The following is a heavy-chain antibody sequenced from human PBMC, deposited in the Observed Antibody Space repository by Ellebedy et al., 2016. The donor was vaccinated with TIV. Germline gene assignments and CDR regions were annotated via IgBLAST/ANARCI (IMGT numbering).Heavy chain of an antibody. Sequence: PGGSLRLSCAASGFTFDDYAMHWVRQLPGEGLEWVAGISWNSAALGYADSVRGRFTISRDNAKNSLSLQMNGLKPEDTALYHCATGGSGSYFISVFDNWGQGIQVTVSS. D-gene: IGHD3-10*01. J-gene: IGHJ4*02. V-gene: IGHV3-9*01. CDR2: ISWNSAAL. CDR3: ATGGSGSYFISVFDN. CDR1: GFTFDDYA.